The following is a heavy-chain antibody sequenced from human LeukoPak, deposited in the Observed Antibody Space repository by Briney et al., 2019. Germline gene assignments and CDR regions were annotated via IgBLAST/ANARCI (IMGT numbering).Heavy chain of an antibody. Sequence: GGSLRLSCAASGFTFSSAWMTWVRQAPGKGLEWVGRIKSKTDGGTAEHAAPVKGRFTISRDDSQSSLYMQMNSLRPDDTAVYYCAKTAPYYFDFWGQGTLVTVSS. CDR1: GFTFSSAW. V-gene: IGHV3-15*01. CDR2: IKSKTDGGTA. D-gene: IGHD2-21*02. J-gene: IGHJ4*02. CDR3: AKTAPYYFDF.